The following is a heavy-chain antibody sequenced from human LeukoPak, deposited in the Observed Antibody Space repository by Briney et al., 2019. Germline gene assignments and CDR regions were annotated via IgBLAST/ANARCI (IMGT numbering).Heavy chain of an antibody. CDR3: GIGEVPAARGYNWFDP. D-gene: IGHD2-2*01. CDR1: SCSFNAYY. CDR2: INARGDT. J-gene: IGHJ5*02. Sequence: SETLSLTCAVYSCSFNAYYRNWIRQPPGKGLEWIGEINARGDTNYNPSLKSRATISVDTSKKQFSLRLTSMIAADTALYYWGIGEVPAARGYNWFDPWGQGTLVTVSS. V-gene: IGHV4-34*01.